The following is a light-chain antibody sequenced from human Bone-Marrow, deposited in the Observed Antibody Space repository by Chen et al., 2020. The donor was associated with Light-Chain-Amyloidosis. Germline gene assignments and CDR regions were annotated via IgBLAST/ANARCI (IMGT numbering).Light chain of an antibody. CDR3: SSYTITNTLV. J-gene: IGLJ1*01. V-gene: IGLV2-14*01. CDR2: EVT. CDR1: SSEVGGDNH. Sequence: QSALTQPASVSGSPGPSITLSCTGTSSEVGGDNHVSWYQQHPDKAPKLMIYEVTNRPSWVPDRFSGSKSDNTASLTISGLQNEDEADYFCSSYTITNTLVFGSGTRVTVL.